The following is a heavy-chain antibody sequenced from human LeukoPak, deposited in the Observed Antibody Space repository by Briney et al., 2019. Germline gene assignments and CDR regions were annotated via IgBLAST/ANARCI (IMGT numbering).Heavy chain of an antibody. J-gene: IGHJ4*02. CDR1: EFTFSNYA. V-gene: IGHV3-23*01. CDR3: ARGQACGGDCYENFDY. D-gene: IGHD2-21*02. CDR2: STGTGYST. Sequence: PGGSLRLSCAASEFTFSNYAMSWVRQAPGKGLEWVSGSTGTGYSTYYADSVKGRFTISRDNAKNSLYLQMNSLRAEDTALYYCARGQACGGDCYENFDYWGQGTLVTVSS.